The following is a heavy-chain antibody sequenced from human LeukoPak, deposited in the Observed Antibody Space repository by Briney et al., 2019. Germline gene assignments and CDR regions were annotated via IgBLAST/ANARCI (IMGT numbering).Heavy chain of an antibody. J-gene: IGHJ4*02. V-gene: IGHV3-23*01. CDR2: ISDSGGST. CDR1: GFTFSSYA. Sequence: GGSLRLSCAASGFTFSSYAMSWVRQAPGKGLEWVSAISDSGGSTYYADSVKGRFTISRDNSKNTLYLQMNSLRAEDTAVYYCAKVISITIFGVIIPGFDYWGQGTLVTVSS. CDR3: AKVISITIFGVIIPGFDY. D-gene: IGHD3-3*01.